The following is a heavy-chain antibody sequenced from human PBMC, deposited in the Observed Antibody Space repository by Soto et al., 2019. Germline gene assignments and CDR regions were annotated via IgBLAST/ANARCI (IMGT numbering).Heavy chain of an antibody. CDR3: ARLSVLRYYDSSGSYAF. Sequence: SETLSLTCTVSGGSVSSGSYYWSWIRQPPGKGLEWIGYIYYSGSTNYNPSLKSRVTISVDTSRNQFSLKLSSVTAADTAVYYCARLSVLRYYDSSGSYAFCGQRTLVIVSS. D-gene: IGHD3-22*01. J-gene: IGHJ4*02. CDR2: IYYSGST. V-gene: IGHV4-61*01. CDR1: GGSVSSGSYY.